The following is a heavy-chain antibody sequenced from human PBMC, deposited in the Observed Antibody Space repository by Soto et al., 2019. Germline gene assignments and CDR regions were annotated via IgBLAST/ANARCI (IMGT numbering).Heavy chain of an antibody. CDR3: ARDRRDGYNFDY. J-gene: IGHJ4*02. CDR2: ISYDKNNK. CDR1: GLTFSSYG. D-gene: IGHD5-12*01. V-gene: IGHV3-30*03. Sequence: PGGSLRLSCAASGLTFSSYGMHWVRQAPGKGLEWVAVISYDKNNKYYADSVKGRFTISRDNAKNSLYLQMNSLRAEDTAVYYCARDRRDGYNFDYWGQGTLVTVSS.